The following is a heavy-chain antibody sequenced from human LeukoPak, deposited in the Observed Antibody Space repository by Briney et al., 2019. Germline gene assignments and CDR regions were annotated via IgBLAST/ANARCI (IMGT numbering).Heavy chain of an antibody. D-gene: IGHD3-10*01. J-gene: IGHJ4*02. CDR3: ASIVEEFGELLYDY. V-gene: IGHV3-7*01. CDR1: GFTFSSYW. Sequence: GGSLRLSCAVSGFTFSSYWMSWVRQAPGRGLEWVANIKQDGSEKYYVDSVKGRFTISRDNTKNSLYLQMNSLRAEDTAVYYCASIVEEFGELLYDYWGQGTLVTVSS. CDR2: IKQDGSEK.